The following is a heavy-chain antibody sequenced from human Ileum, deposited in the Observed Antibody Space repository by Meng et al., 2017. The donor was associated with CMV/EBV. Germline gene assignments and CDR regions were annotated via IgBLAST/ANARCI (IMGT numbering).Heavy chain of an antibody. CDR1: EFIVSQNY. CDR2: IYGGGTT. J-gene: IGHJ6*02. Sequence: GESLKISCAAFEFIVSQNYMSWVRQAPGKGLEWVSVIYGGGTTYYADSVKGRFTISRDNSKNTLFLQMNSLRVEDTAVYYCAGDPGLPNGMNVWGQGTTVTVSS. D-gene: IGHD4-11*01. V-gene: IGHV3-53*01. CDR3: AGDPGLPNGMNV.